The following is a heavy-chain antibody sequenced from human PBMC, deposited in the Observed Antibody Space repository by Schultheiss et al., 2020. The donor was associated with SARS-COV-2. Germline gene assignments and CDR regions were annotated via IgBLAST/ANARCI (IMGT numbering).Heavy chain of an antibody. D-gene: IGHD6-19*01. J-gene: IGHJ6*02. Sequence: SETLSLTCAVYGGSFSGYYWSWIRQPPGKGLEWIGRIYTSGSTNYNPSLKSRVTISVDTSKNQFSLKLSSVTAADTAVYYCARHISGWRYYYYGMDVWGQGTTVTVSS. V-gene: IGHV4-59*10. CDR3: ARHISGWRYYYYGMDV. CDR2: IYTSGST. CDR1: GGSFSGYY.